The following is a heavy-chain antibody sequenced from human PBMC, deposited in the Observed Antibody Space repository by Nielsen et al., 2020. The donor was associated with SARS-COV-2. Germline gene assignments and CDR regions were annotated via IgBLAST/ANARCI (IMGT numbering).Heavy chain of an antibody. CDR2: IGTAGDT. CDR3: ARDPTGQWLVRGGGLDY. Sequence: GESLKISCAASGFTFSSYDMHWVRQATGKGLEWVSAIGTAGDTYYPGSVKGRFTISRENAKNSLYLQMNSLRAGDTAVYYCARDPTGQWLVRGGGLDYWGQGTLVTVSS. J-gene: IGHJ4*02. V-gene: IGHV3-13*01. D-gene: IGHD6-19*01. CDR1: GFTFSSYD.